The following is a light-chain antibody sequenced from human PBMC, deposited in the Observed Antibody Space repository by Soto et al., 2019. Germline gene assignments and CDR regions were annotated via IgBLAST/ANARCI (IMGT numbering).Light chain of an antibody. CDR1: ATDIDAYNY. CDR2: GVS. V-gene: IGLV2-14*01. Sequence: QSVLTQPASVSGSPGQSITISCTGTATDIDAYNYVSWYLQYPGKAPKLLIYGVSNRPSGASDRFSGSKSDNTASLTISGLQAEDEGDYYCCSYARGGTYVFGTGTKVTVL. CDR3: CSYARGGTYV. J-gene: IGLJ1*01.